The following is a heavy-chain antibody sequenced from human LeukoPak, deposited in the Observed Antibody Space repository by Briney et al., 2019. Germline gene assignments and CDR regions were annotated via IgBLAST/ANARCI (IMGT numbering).Heavy chain of an antibody. CDR1: GYTLTELS. J-gene: IGHJ4*02. V-gene: IGHV1-24*01. CDR3: ATVGIYYGSGSYRH. D-gene: IGHD3-10*01. CDR2: FDPEDGET. Sequence: ASVKVSCMVSGYTLTELSMHWVRQAPGKGLEWMGGFDPEDGETIYAQKFQGRVTMTEDTSTDTAYMELSSLRSEDTAVYYCATVGIYYGSGSYRHWGQGTLVTVSS.